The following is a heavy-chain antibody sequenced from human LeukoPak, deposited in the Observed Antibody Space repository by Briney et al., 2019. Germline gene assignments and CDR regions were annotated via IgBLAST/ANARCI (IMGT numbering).Heavy chain of an antibody. CDR2: ISSSGTYT. D-gene: IGHD4-17*01. CDR3: ARDQYGDYSLDY. J-gene: IGHJ4*02. V-gene: IGHV3-21*01. Sequence: GGSLRLSCAASGFPFNAYWMTWVRQAPGKGLEWVSSISSSGTYTYYADSLRGRFTVSRDNGKSSLFLQMNSLRAEDTAIYYCARDQYGDYSLDYWGQGTLVTVSS. CDR1: GFPFNAYW.